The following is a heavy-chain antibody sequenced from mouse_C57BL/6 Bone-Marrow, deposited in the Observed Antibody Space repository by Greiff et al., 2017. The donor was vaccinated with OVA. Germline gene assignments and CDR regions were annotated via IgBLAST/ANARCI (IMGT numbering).Heavy chain of an antibody. CDR1: GYAFSSSW. CDR3: LPHYYGSSYPSFDY. CDR2: IYPGDGDT. V-gene: IGHV1-82*01. D-gene: IGHD1-1*01. Sequence: VQLQESGPELVKPGASVKISCKASGYAFSSSWMNWVKQRPGKGLEWIGRIYPGDGDTNYNGTFKGKATLTADKSSSTAYMQLSSLTSEDSAVYFCLPHYYGSSYPSFDYWGQGTTLTVSS. J-gene: IGHJ2*01.